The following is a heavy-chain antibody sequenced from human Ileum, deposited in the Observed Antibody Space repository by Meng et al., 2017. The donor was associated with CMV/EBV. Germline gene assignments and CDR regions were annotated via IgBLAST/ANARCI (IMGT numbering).Heavy chain of an antibody. Sequence: GSSRRGDYCWSWIRQPPRKGLEWMGYIYYSGSTYYNPSLKSRVTISVDTSKNQFSLKLSAVTAADTAVYYCARGYFGVVITPNWFDPWGQGTLVTVSS. D-gene: IGHD3-3*01. CDR1: GSSRRGDYC. J-gene: IGHJ5*02. V-gene: IGHV4-30-4*08. CDR2: IYYSGST. CDR3: ARGYFGVVITPNWFDP.